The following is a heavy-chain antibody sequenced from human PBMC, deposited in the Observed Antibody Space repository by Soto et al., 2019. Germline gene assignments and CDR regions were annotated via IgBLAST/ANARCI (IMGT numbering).Heavy chain of an antibody. V-gene: IGHV1-18*01. D-gene: IGHD3-3*01. Sequence: ASVKVSCKASGYTFTSYGISWVRQAPGQGLEWMGWISAYNGNTNYAQKLQGRVTMTTDTSTSTAYMELRSLRSDDTAVYYCARTGPLGITIFGVVINHQYNWFDPWGQGTPVTVSS. CDR1: GYTFTSYG. CDR2: ISAYNGNT. CDR3: ARTGPLGITIFGVVINHQYNWFDP. J-gene: IGHJ5*02.